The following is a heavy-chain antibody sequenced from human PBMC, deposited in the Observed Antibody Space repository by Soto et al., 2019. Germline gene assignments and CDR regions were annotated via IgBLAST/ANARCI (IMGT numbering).Heavy chain of an antibody. CDR2: ISVSGDNT. J-gene: IGHJ5*01. V-gene: IGHV3-23*01. CDR3: VKDRSTSDWYGWFDY. CDR1: GFTFNTHA. D-gene: IGHD6-19*01. Sequence: EVQLLESGGGLEQPGGSLRLSCAASGFTFNTHAMSWVRQAPGKGLEWVSSISVSGDNTYNADAVKGRFTISSDNTKNTLYLQMNSLRAEDTAVYYCVKDRSTSDWYGWFDYWGQGTLVTVSS.